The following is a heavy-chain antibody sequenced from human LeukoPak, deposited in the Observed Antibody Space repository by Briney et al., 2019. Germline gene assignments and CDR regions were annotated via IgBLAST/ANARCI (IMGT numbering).Heavy chain of an antibody. Sequence: SETLSLTCTVSGGSISSSSYYWGRIRQPPGKGLDWIGSIYYSGSTYYTPSLKSRVTISVDTCKNQSSLKLSSVTAADTAVYYCARDLRSGYGSGSEYYYYYYMDVWGKGTTVTVSS. J-gene: IGHJ6*03. V-gene: IGHV4-39*07. CDR2: IYYSGST. CDR1: GGSISSSSYY. CDR3: ARDLRSGYGSGSEYYYYYYMDV. D-gene: IGHD3-10*01.